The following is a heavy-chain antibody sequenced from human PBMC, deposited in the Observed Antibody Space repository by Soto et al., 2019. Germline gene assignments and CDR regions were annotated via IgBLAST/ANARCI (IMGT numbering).Heavy chain of an antibody. CDR3: THRSSSWYYFDY. CDR1: GFALSTRGVG. V-gene: IGHV2-5*02. D-gene: IGHD6-13*01. Sequence: QITLKESGPTLVKPTQTLTLTCTFSGFALSTRGVGVAWIRQPPGKALEWLALIYCDDDERYSPSLKSRRTNTKDPSKTQVVLTMTNFDPVDTAPYYGTHRSSSWYYFDYWGQGTLVTVSS. CDR2: IYCDDDE. J-gene: IGHJ4*02.